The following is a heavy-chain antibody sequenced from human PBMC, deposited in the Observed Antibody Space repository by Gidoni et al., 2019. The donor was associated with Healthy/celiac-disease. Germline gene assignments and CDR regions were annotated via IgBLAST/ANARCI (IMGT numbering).Heavy chain of an antibody. CDR2: ICHSGST. D-gene: IGHD3-10*01. J-gene: IGHJ5*02. Sequence: QVQLPQWGAGLLKPSETLSLTCAVYGGSFSGYYWSWIRQPPGKGLEGIGEICHSGSTNYNPSLKSRVTISVDTSKNQFSLKLSSVTAADTAVYYCARRRITMVRGGRLDPWGQGTLVTVSS. V-gene: IGHV4-34*01. CDR1: GGSFSGYY. CDR3: ARRRITMVRGGRLDP.